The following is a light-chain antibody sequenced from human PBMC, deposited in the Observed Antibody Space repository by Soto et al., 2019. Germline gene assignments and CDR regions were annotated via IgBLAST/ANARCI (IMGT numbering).Light chain of an antibody. CDR1: SSNIGDNY. CDR2: DND. CDR3: GTWDNFLSAVL. V-gene: IGLV1-51*01. J-gene: IGLJ2*01. Sequence: QSALTQPPSVSAAPGQKVTISCSGSSSNIGDNYVSWYQRLPGTAPRIVIYDNDKRPSGIPDRFSGSKSGTSATLGITGLQTGDEADYYCGTWDNFLSAVLFGGGTKLTVL.